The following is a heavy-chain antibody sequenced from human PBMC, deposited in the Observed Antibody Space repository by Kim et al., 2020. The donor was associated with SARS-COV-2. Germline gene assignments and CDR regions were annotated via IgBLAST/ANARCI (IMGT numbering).Heavy chain of an antibody. Sequence: GGSLRLSCAASGFTFSNAWMSWVRQAPWKGLEWVGRIKSKTDGGTTDYAAPVKGRFTISRDDSKNTLYLQMNSLKTEDTAVYYCTTSPYDYVWGSYRYDGPWGQGTLVTVSS. D-gene: IGHD3-16*02. J-gene: IGHJ5*02. CDR2: IKSKTDGGTT. CDR1: GFTFSNAW. CDR3: TTSPYDYVWGSYRYDGP. V-gene: IGHV3-15*01.